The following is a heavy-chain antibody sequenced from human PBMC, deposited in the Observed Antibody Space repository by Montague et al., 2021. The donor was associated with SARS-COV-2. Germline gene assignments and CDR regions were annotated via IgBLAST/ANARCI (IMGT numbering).Heavy chain of an antibody. CDR1: GDSVSSYSAA. CDR2: SYYRCKRYN. J-gene: IGHJ6*02. Sequence: CAISGDSVSSYSAACNWIRQSPPSGLEWLGWSYYRCKRYNDYAVSVKSRITIDPDTSKNQFSLQLNSVTPEDTAVYYCARGIWFGELLTGYYYYGMDVWGQGTTVTVSS. D-gene: IGHD3-10*01. CDR3: ARGIWFGELLTGYYYYGMDV. V-gene: IGHV6-1*01.